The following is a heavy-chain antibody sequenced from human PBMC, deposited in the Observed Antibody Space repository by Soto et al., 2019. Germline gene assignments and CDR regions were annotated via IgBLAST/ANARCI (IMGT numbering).Heavy chain of an antibody. V-gene: IGHV1-18*01. D-gene: IGHD4-17*01. CDR2: ISAYNGNT. CDR1: GYTFTSYF. CDR3: ATEPRYGDYEVV. J-gene: IGHJ3*01. Sequence: GASVKVSCNASGYTFTSYFISWVRQAPGQGLEWMGWISAYNGNTNYAQKLQGRVTMTTDTSTSTAYMELRSLRSDDTAVYYCATEPRYGDYEVVWGQGTMVTVSS.